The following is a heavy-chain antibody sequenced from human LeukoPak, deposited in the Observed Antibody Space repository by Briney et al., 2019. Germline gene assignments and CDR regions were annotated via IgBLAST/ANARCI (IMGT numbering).Heavy chain of an antibody. V-gene: IGHV4-59*01. Sequence: SETLSLTCTVSGGSISSYYWSWIRQPPGKGLEWIGYIYYSGSTNYNPSLKSRVTISVDTSKNQFPLKLSSVTAADTAVYYCARVRKGMSTFGYWGQGTLVTVSS. CDR2: IYYSGST. CDR1: GGSISSYY. CDR3: ARVRKGMSTFGY. D-gene: IGHD5/OR15-5a*01. J-gene: IGHJ4*02.